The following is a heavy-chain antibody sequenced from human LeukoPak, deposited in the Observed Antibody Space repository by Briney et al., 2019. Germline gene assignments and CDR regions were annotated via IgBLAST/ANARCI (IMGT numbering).Heavy chain of an antibody. V-gene: IGHV1-69*01. J-gene: IGHJ3*02. CDR2: IISIFGTA. CDR3: ARVIGGEAFDI. Sequence: ASVKVSCKASGGTFSSYAISWVRQAPGQGLEWMGGIISIFGTANYAQKFQGRVTITADESTSTAYMELSSLRSEDTAVYYCARVIGGEAFDIWGQGTMVTVSS. D-gene: IGHD3-10*01. CDR1: GGTFSSYA.